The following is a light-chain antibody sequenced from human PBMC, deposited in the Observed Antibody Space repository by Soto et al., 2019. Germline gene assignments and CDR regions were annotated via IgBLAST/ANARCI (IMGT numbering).Light chain of an antibody. Sequence: QSVLTQPPSASGSPGQSVTISCTGAGSDVGGYNYVSWYQHHPGKAPKLMIYEVSQRPSGVPDRFSGSKSGNTASLTVSGLQAEDEADYYCSSYAGSNNLVFGGGTKVTVL. V-gene: IGLV2-8*01. J-gene: IGLJ2*01. CDR1: GSDVGGYNY. CDR2: EVS. CDR3: SSYAGSNNLV.